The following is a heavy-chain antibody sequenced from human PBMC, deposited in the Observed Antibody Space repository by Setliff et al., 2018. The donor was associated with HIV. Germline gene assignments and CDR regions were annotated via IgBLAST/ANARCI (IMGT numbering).Heavy chain of an antibody. V-gene: IGHV5-51*01. CDR2: IYPGESDI. CDR1: GYSFTSYW. J-gene: IGHJ6*02. CDR3: ARQGPNSSHLHFFYYYAMDV. Sequence: PGESLKISCQGSGYSFTSYWIGWVRQMPGKGLEWMGIIYPGESDIRYNPSFEGQVTISADKSTGTAYLQWSSLKVSDSGIYYCARQGPNSSHLHFFYYYAMDVWSQGTTVTVSS.